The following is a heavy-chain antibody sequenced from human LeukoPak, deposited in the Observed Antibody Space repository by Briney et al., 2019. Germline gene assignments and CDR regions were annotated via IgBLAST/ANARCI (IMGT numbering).Heavy chain of an antibody. D-gene: IGHD5-18*01. CDR3: ARAGRYGS. V-gene: IGHV1-18*01. Sequence: ASVKVSCKASGYTFTSHGISWVRQAPGQGLEWMGWISTYNGNANYAQKIQGRVSVTTDTSTSTAYMELWSLTSDDTAVYYCARAGRYGSWGQGTLVTVSS. CDR2: ISTYNGNA. J-gene: IGHJ5*02. CDR1: GYTFTSHG.